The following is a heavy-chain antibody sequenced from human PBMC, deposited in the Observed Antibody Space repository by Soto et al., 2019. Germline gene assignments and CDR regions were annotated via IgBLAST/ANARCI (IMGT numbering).Heavy chain of an antibody. CDR3: ARSSGSYKDY. CDR2: ISYDGSNK. V-gene: IGHV3-30-3*01. D-gene: IGHD1-26*01. CDR1: GFTFSSYA. J-gene: IGHJ4*02. Sequence: PGGSLRLSCAASGFTFSSYAMHWVRQAPGKGLEWVAVISYDGSNKYYADSVKGRFTISRDNSKNTLYLQMNSLRAEDTAVYYCARSSGSYKDYWGQGTLVTV.